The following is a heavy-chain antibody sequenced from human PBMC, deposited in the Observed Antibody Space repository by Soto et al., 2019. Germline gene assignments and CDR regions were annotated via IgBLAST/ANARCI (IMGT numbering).Heavy chain of an antibody. J-gene: IGHJ6*02. D-gene: IGHD5-12*01. CDR2: ISPDNGHT. Sequence: QVQLVQSGGEVKKPGASVKVSCKASGYTFTIYGINWVRQAPGQGLEWMGWISPDNGHTNYAQKLQGRVTMPTDTPTSTAYMELRSLRSADTAVYYCARALGYSGYAGMDVWGQGTTVTVSS. CDR3: ARALGYSGYAGMDV. CDR1: GYTFTIYG. V-gene: IGHV1-18*01.